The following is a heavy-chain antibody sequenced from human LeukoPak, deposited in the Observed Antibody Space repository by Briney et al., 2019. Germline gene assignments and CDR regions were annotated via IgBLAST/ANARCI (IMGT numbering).Heavy chain of an antibody. CDR3: ARDRRYGSGSYYLVY. Sequence: ASVKVSCKASGYTFTSYYMHWVRQAPGQGLEWMGIINPSGGSTSYAQKFQGRVTMTRDTSTSTVYKELSSLRSEDTAVYYCARDRRYGSGSYYLVYWGQGTLVTVSS. J-gene: IGHJ4*02. V-gene: IGHV1-46*01. CDR2: INPSGGST. D-gene: IGHD3-10*01. CDR1: GYTFTSYY.